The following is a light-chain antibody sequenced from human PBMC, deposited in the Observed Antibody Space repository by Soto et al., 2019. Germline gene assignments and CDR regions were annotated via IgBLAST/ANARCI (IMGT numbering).Light chain of an antibody. CDR1: SSDVGGYDY. Sequence: QSVLTQPAPVSGSPGQSITISCTGTSSDVGGYDYVSWYQHHPGKVPKLMIYEVSNRPSWVSHRFSGSKSGNTASLTISGLQAEDEADYYCSSYTSSSTFVFGTGTKVTVL. J-gene: IGLJ1*01. V-gene: IGLV2-14*01. CDR3: SSYTSSSTFV. CDR2: EVS.